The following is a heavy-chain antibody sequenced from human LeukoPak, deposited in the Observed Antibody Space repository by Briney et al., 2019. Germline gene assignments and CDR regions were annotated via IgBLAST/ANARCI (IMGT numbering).Heavy chain of an antibody. CDR3: ARGAYGSGSYLTDY. CDR2: ISSSSSYI. CDR1: GFTFSSYS. V-gene: IGHV3-21*01. D-gene: IGHD3-10*01. J-gene: IGHJ4*02. Sequence: GGSLRLSCAASGFTFSSYSMNWVRQAPRKGLEWVSSISSSSSYIYYADSVKGRFTISRDHAKNSLYLQMNSLRAEDTAVYYCARGAYGSGSYLTDYWGQGTLVTVSS.